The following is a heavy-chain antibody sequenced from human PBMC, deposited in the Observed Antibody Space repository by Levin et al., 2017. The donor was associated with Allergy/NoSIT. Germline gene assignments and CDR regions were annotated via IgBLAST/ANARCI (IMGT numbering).Heavy chain of an antibody. CDR2: ISWNSGSI. Sequence: LSLPCAASGFTFDDYAMHWVRQAPGKGLEWVSGISWNSGSIGYADSVKGRFTISRDNAKNSLYLQMNSLRAEDTALYYCAKDRSTGSFVLLDYWGQGTLVTVSS. CDR3: AKDRSTGSFVLLDY. V-gene: IGHV3-9*01. D-gene: IGHD3-9*01. J-gene: IGHJ4*02. CDR1: GFTFDDYA.